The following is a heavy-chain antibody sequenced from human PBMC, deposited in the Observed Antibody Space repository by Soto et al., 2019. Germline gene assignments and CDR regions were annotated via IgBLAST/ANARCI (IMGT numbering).Heavy chain of an antibody. CDR2: VSGYNGET. CDR1: GYTFTSFG. CDR3: ARDKMVNYVGLGTFDP. V-gene: IGHV1-18*04. D-gene: IGHD3-16*01. Sequence: ASVKVSCKASGYTFTSFGISWVRQAPGQGLEWVGWVSGYNGETEYAQKVQGRVTMTTDTSTNTAYLDLRSLRPDDTAVYYCARDKMVNYVGLGTFDPWDQGTVVTVSS. J-gene: IGHJ5*02.